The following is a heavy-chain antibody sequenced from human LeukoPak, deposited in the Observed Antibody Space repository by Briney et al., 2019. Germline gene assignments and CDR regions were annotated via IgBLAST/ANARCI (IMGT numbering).Heavy chain of an antibody. J-gene: IGHJ5*02. CDR2: IYYSGST. CDR1: GGSISSSSYY. V-gene: IGHV4-39*01. Sequence: SETLSLTCTVSGGSISSSSYYWGWIRQPPGKGLEWIGSIYYSGSTYYNPSLKSRVTISVDTSKNQSSLKLSSVTAADAAVYYCARLLLWFGELMNWFDPWGQETLVTVSS. CDR3: ARLLLWFGELMNWFDP. D-gene: IGHD3-10*01.